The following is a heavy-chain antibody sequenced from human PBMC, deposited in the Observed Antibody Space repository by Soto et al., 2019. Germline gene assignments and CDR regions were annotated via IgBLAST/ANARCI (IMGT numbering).Heavy chain of an antibody. D-gene: IGHD7-27*01. CDR1: GFTFSTYA. Sequence: PGGSLRLSCAASGFTFSTYAMSWVRHAPGNGLECVSAISGTGIRTYYSDSVKGRFTISRDNAKDTLYLQMNSLRVEDTAVYYCAMGTMDVWGKGTTVTVSS. J-gene: IGHJ6*04. CDR3: AMGTMDV. V-gene: IGHV3-23*01. CDR2: ISGTGIRT.